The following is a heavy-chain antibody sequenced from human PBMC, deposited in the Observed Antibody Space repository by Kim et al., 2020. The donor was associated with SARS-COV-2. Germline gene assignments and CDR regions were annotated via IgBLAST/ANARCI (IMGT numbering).Heavy chain of an antibody. CDR1: GYTFTSYY. D-gene: IGHD6-13*01. CDR3: AARNPSTLIAAAGKPDDTYCYSYYGMDV. J-gene: IGHJ6*02. CDR2: INPSVGST. V-gene: IGHV1-46*03. Sequence: ASVKVSCKASGYTFTSYYMHWVRQAPGQGLEWMGIINPSVGSTSYAQKFQGRVTMTRDTSTSTVYMELSSLRSEDTAVYYCAARNPSTLIAAAGKPDDTYCYSYYGMDVWGQGTTVTVSS.